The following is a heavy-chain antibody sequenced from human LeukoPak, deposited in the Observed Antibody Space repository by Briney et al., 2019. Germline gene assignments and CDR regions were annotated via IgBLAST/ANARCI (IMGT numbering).Heavy chain of an antibody. CDR2: INWNGGST. V-gene: IGHV3-20*04. CDR1: GFTFDDYG. CDR3: ARDRIVIVMATEEDAFAI. Sequence: GGSLRLSCAASGFTFDDYGMSWVRQAPGKGLEWVSGINWNGGSTGYADSVKGRFTISRDNAKNSLYLQMNSLRAEDTALYYCARDRIVIVMATEEDAFAIWGPGTMVTVSS. J-gene: IGHJ3*02. D-gene: IGHD2/OR15-2a*01.